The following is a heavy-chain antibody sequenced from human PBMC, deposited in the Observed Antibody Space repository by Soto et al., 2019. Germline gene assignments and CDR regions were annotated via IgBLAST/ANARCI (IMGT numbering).Heavy chain of an antibody. J-gene: IGHJ6*02. Sequence: SETLSLTCTVSGGSISSGDYYWSWIRQPPGKGLEWIGYIYYSGSTYYNPSLKSRVTISVDTSKNQFSLKLSSVTAADTAVYYCARGLLDLWGMDVWGQGTTVTVSS. CDR1: GGSISSGDYY. V-gene: IGHV4-30-4*01. D-gene: IGHD3-10*01. CDR2: IYYSGST. CDR3: ARGLLDLWGMDV.